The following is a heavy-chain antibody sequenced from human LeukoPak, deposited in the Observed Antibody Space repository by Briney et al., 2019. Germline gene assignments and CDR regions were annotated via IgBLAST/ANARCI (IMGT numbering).Heavy chain of an antibody. CDR3: ARDQRYTLYSGYDLWYFDY. V-gene: IGHV3-7*01. CDR1: GFTFSSYW. Sequence: GGSLRLSCAASGFTFSSYWMSWVRQAPGKGLEWVANIKQDGSEKYYVDSVKGRFTISRDNAKNSLYLQMNSLRAEDTAVYYCARDQRYTLYSGYDLWYFDYWGQGTLVTVSS. J-gene: IGHJ4*02. CDR2: IKQDGSEK. D-gene: IGHD5-12*01.